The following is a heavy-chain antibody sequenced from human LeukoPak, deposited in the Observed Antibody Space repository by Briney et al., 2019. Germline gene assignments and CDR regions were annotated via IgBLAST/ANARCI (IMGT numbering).Heavy chain of an antibody. D-gene: IGHD4-17*01. CDR3: ARYGPSDYGDLRNYYYYYYMDV. V-gene: IGHV3-21*01. Sequence: PGGSLRLSCAASGFTFSSYSMNWVRQAPGKGLEWVSSISSSSSYIYYADSVKGRFTISRDNAKNSLYLQMNSLRAEDTAVYYCARYGPSDYGDLRNYYYYYYMDVWGKGTTVTVSS. J-gene: IGHJ6*03. CDR1: GFTFSSYS. CDR2: ISSSSSYI.